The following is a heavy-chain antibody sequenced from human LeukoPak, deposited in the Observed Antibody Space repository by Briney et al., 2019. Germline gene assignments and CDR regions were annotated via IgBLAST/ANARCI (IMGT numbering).Heavy chain of an antibody. J-gene: IGHJ3*02. Sequence: SETLSLACTVSVGSLSSYSWSWIRQPPGKGLEWVGYIYYSGSTNYNPSLKSRVTTSTDTSKNQFSLKLTSGTTADTAVYYCARERVGGNSFDIWGQGTMVTVSS. D-gene: IGHD3-16*01. CDR3: ARERVGGNSFDI. CDR2: IYYSGST. V-gene: IGHV4-59*12. CDR1: VGSLSSYS.